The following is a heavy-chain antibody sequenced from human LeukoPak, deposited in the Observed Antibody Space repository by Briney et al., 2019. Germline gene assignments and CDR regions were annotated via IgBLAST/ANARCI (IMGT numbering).Heavy chain of an antibody. V-gene: IGHV3-30*03. CDR3: ASGDALGAFDI. D-gene: IGHD2-2*01. Sequence: GGSLRLSCAASGFTFNSYGMHCLRQAPGKGLDWVAVISYDGSNKYYADSVKGRFTISRDNSKNTLYLQMNSLRAEDTAVYYCASGDALGAFDIWGQGTMVTVSS. CDR1: GFTFNSYG. CDR2: ISYDGSNK. J-gene: IGHJ3*02.